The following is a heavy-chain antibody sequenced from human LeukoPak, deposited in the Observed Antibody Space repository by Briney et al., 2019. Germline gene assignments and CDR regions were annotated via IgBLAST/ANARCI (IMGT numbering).Heavy chain of an antibody. CDR3: ARMNFFDI. CDR2: IYPGDSDT. V-gene: IGHV5-51*01. J-gene: IGHJ3*02. Sequence: GESLQISCKGSGYSFTTHWIGWVRQLPGKGLEWMGIIYPGDSDTRYSPSFQGQVTISADKSISTAYLQWSSLKASDTAMYYCARMNFFDIWGQGTMVTVSS. CDR1: GYSFTTHW.